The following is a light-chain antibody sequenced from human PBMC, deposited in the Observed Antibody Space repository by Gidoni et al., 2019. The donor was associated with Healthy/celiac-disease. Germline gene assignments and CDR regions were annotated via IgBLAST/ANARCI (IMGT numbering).Light chain of an antibody. CDR3: CSYAGSSTFYV. V-gene: IGLV2-23*02. CDR1: SSDFGRYNL. CDR2: EVS. J-gene: IGLJ1*01. Sequence: QSALTQPASLSGSPGPSITISCTGTSSDFGRYNLVSWYQQHPGKAPKLMIYEVSKRPSGVSNRFSGSKSGNTASLTISGLQAEDEADYYCCSYAGSSTFYVFGTGTKVTVL.